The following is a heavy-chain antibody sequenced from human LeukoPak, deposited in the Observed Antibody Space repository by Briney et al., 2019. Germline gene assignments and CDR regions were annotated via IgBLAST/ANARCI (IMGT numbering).Heavy chain of an antibody. J-gene: IGHJ1*01. V-gene: IGHV3-23*01. CDR1: GFTFSSYG. CDR3: ARGHLAVAGTYFPH. D-gene: IGHD6-19*01. CDR2: ISGSGGST. Sequence: GGSLRLSCAASGFTFSSYGMSWVRQAPGKGLEWVSAISGSGGSTYYADSVKGRFTISRDTSKKMLYLQMSSLRPEDTAIYFCARGHLAVAGTYFPHWGQGTLVTVSS.